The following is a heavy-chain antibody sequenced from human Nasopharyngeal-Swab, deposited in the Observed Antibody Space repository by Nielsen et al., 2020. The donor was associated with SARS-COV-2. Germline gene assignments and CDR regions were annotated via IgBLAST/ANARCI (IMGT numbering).Heavy chain of an antibody. CDR3: AKVRTNYGMGLNGALDP. CDR1: GGTFRNSG. J-gene: IGHJ5*02. V-gene: IGHV1-69*13. Sequence: SVKVSCKSSGGTFRNSGFSWVRQAPGQGLEWMGGIIPVFGTPLYAQKFQGRVTISADETTTTTYMELSSLRSQDTAVYYCAKVRTNYGMGLNGALDPWGQGTLVTVSS. D-gene: IGHD4-17*01. CDR2: IIPVFGTP.